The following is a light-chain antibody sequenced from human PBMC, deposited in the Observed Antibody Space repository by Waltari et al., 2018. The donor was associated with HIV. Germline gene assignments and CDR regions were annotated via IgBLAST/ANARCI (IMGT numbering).Light chain of an antibody. CDR3: AAWDNSLSAPV. J-gene: IGLJ3*02. CDR2: RNN. V-gene: IGLV1-47*01. CDR1: SSTIGSTS. Sequence: QSVLTQPPSASGTPGQRATISCSGSSSTIGSTSVSWYQQRPGTAPKLLIYRNNQRPSGVPDRFSGSKSGTSASLAISGLRSEDEADYYCAAWDNSLSAPVFGGGTKLTVL.